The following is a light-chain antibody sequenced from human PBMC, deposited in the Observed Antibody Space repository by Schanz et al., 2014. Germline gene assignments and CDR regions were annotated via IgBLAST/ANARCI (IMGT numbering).Light chain of an antibody. CDR3: QQLSSYPRT. CDR1: QGVSSY. J-gene: IGKJ1*01. CDR2: DAS. Sequence: EIVLTQSPATLSLSPGERATLSCRASQGVSSYLAWYQQKPGQAPRLLIYDASNRATGIPARFSGSGPGTEFTLTISSLQPEDFATYYCQQLSSYPRTFGQGTKVDIK. V-gene: IGKV3D-11*01.